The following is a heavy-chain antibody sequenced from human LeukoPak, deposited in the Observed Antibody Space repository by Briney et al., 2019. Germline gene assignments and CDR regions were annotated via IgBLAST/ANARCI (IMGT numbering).Heavy chain of an antibody. Sequence: PGGSLRLSCVASGLSLSLYGMHWVRQAPGKGLEWVAIIWYDGSNEFYADSVKGRFTISRDNSKNTLYLQMNSLRAEDTAVYFCARVWGEEHGDYGLYFDLWGRGTLVTVSS. CDR1: GLSLSLYG. CDR3: ARVWGEEHGDYGLYFDL. D-gene: IGHD4-17*01. J-gene: IGHJ2*01. CDR2: IWYDGSNE. V-gene: IGHV3-33*01.